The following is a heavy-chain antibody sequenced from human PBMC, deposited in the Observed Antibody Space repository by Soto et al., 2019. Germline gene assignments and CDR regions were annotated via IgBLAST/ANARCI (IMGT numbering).Heavy chain of an antibody. Sequence: SETLSLTCTVSGGSISSGGYYWSWIRHHPGKGLEWIGYIYYSGSTYYNPSLKSRVTISVDTSKNQFSLKLSSVTAADTAVYYCARSAVYYDILTGPYYFDYWGQGTMVTVST. CDR3: ARSAVYYDILTGPYYFDY. CDR1: GGSISSGGYY. J-gene: IGHJ4*02. CDR2: IYYSGST. D-gene: IGHD3-9*01. V-gene: IGHV4-31*03.